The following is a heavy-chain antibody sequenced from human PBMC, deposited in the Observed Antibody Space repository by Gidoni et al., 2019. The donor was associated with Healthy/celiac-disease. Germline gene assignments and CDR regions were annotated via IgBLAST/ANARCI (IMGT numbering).Heavy chain of an antibody. Sequence: QVQLVESGGAVVQPGRSLSLSCAAPGFTLTRFVLHWVRQAPGKGPGWVAVMSDDGSNKNYAGSVKGQFTISRDNSKNTLYLQMNSLKAEDTAVYYCAKDPLVVMVAANSNPPDYWCQGTLVTVSS. CDR1: GFTLTRFV. CDR3: AKDPLVVMVAANSNPPDY. J-gene: IGHJ4*02. CDR2: MSDDGSNK. D-gene: IGHD2-15*01. V-gene: IGHV3-30*18.